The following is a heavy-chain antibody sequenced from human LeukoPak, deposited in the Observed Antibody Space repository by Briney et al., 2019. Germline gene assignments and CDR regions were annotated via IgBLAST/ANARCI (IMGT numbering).Heavy chain of an antibody. CDR3: ARQGGLYYYYGMDV. CDR1: GGTFSSYA. Sequence: ASVKVSCKASGGTFSSYAISWERQATGQGLEWMGWMNPNSGNTGYAQKFQGRVTMTRNTSISTAYMELSSLRSEDTAVYYCARQGGLYYYYGMDVWGQGTTVTVSS. D-gene: IGHD3-16*01. CDR2: MNPNSGNT. J-gene: IGHJ6*02. V-gene: IGHV1-8*02.